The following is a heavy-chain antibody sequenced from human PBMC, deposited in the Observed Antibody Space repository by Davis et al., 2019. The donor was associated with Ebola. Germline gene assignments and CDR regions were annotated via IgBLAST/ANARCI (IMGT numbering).Heavy chain of an antibody. CDR3: ARVPCISTSCYFGWFDP. CDR1: GYTFTSYG. D-gene: IGHD2-2*01. CDR2: ISAYNGNT. V-gene: IGHV1-18*04. J-gene: IGHJ5*02. Sequence: AASVKVSCKASGYTFTSYGISWVRQAPGQGLEWMGWISAYNGNTNYAQKLQGRVTMTTDTSTSTAYMELRSLRSDDTAVYYCARVPCISTSCYFGWFDPWGQGTLVTVSS.